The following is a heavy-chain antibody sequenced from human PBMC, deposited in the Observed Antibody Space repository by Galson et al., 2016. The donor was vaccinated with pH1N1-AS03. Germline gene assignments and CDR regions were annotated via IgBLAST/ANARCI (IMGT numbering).Heavy chain of an antibody. CDR2: ISGSGEDT. CDR1: GFSFSSYA. V-gene: IGHV3-23*01. Sequence: SLRLSCAASGFSFSSYATSWVRQAPGKGLEWVSSISGSGEDTYYADSVRGRFTVSRDNSNNTLYLQMDSLRAEDRAVYYCAKEGSVSVSKFAFDIWGQGTIVTVSS. CDR3: AKEGSVSVSKFAFDI. J-gene: IGHJ3*02. D-gene: IGHD3-10*01.